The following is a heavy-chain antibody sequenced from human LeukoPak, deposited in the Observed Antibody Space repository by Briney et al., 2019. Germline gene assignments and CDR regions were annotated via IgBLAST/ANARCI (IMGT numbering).Heavy chain of an antibody. D-gene: IGHD3-3*01. CDR1: GYTFTSYD. CDR2: MNPNSGNT. J-gene: IGHJ5*02. CDR3: ARAGEYYDFWSGPRGGWFDP. Sequence: ASVKVSCKASGYTFTSYDINWVRQATGQGLEWMGWMNPNSGNTGYAQKFQGRVTITRNTSISTAHMELSSLRSEDTAVYYCARAGEYYDFWSGPRGGWFDPWGQGTLVTVSS. V-gene: IGHV1-8*03.